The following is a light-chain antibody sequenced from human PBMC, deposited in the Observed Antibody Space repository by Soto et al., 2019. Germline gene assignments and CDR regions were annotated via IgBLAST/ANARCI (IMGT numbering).Light chain of an antibody. CDR1: RTINTY. CDR3: QQTYSDIS. CDR2: GAS. V-gene: IGKV1-39*01. Sequence: DVRMTQSPSSLSSSVGDTITITFRASRTINTYLNWFQQKPGEPPRLLIYGASTLHDGVPSRFSGSGSGADFTLTISGLQPEDFASYHCQQTYSDISFGGGTKVDIK. J-gene: IGKJ4*01.